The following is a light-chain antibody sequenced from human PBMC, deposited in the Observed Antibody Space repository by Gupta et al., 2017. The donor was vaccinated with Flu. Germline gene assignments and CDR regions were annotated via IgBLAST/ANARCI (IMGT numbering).Light chain of an antibody. J-gene: IGLJ3*02. CDR1: SGHSSYA. V-gene: IGLV4-69*01. CDR3: QTWGTGPWV. Sequence: QLVLTQSPSASASLGASVKLTCTLSSGHSSYAIAWHQQQPEKGPRFLMKLNSDGSHSKGDGIPDRFSGSSSGAERYLIISSLQSEDEADYHCQTWGTGPWVFGGGTKLTVL. CDR2: LNSDGSH.